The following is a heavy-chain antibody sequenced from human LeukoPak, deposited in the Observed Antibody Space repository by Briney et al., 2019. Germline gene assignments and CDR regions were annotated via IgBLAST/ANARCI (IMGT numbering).Heavy chain of an antibody. CDR1: GYTFTGYY. J-gene: IGHJ6*03. Sequence: ASVKVSCKASGYTFTGYYMHWVRQAPGQGLEWMGWINPDSGGTNYAQKFQGRVTMTRDTSISTAYMELSRLRSDDTAVYYCARDGAVAVPYYYYMDVWGKGTTVTISS. V-gene: IGHV1-2*02. CDR2: INPDSGGT. CDR3: ARDGAVAVPYYYYMDV. D-gene: IGHD6-19*01.